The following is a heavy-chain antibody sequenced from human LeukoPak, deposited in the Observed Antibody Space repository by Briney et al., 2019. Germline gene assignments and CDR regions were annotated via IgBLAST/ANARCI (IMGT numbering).Heavy chain of an antibody. V-gene: IGHV7-4-1*01. Sequence: ASVTVSCTASGYTFTSYAMNCVRQAPGQGREWMGWINTNTGNPTYAQCFTGRFVFSLDTSVSTAYLQIRSLRAEDAAVYYCARESPRGGSYFGPYYFGLDYWGQGTLVTVSS. CDR2: INTNTGNP. D-gene: IGHD1-26*01. J-gene: IGHJ4*02. CDR1: GYTFTSYA. CDR3: ARESPRGGSYFGPYYFGLDY.